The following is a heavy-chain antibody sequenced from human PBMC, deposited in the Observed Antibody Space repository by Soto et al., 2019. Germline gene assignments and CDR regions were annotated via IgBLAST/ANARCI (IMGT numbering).Heavy chain of an antibody. CDR2: INPRSGDT. V-gene: IGHV1-2*06. D-gene: IGHD1-26*01. CDR3: GRDGVGATPLGWFDP. CDR1: GYTFIGYY. Sequence: QVQLVQSGAEVKKPGASVKVSCKASGYTFIGYYIHWVRQAPGQWLEWMGRINPRSGDTTYAQKFQGRLTMTRDPSISTAYMELSSLRSDDTAVYYCGRDGVGATPLGWFDPWGQGSLVTVSS. J-gene: IGHJ5*02.